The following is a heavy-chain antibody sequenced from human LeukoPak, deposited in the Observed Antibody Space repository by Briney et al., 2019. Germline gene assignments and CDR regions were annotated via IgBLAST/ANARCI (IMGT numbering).Heavy chain of an antibody. V-gene: IGHV3-23*01. Sequence: PGGSLRLSCAASGFTFSSYAMSWVRQAPGKGLEWVSAISGSGGSTYYADSVKGRFTISRDNSKNTLYLQMNSLRAEDTAVYYCAKDIVVVPAAPEWYFGYWGQGTLVTVSS. CDR2: ISGSGGST. D-gene: IGHD2-2*01. J-gene: IGHJ4*02. CDR1: GFTFSSYA. CDR3: AKDIVVVPAAPEWYFGY.